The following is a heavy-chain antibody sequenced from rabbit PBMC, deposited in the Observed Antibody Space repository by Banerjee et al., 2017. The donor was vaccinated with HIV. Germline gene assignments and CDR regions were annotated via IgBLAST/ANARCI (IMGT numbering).Heavy chain of an antibody. CDR1: GFSFSSSYW. CDR3: ARDFAGYVDFAGANL. CDR2: IYTGSGST. J-gene: IGHJ6*01. D-gene: IGHD6-1*01. V-gene: IGHV1S45*01. Sequence: QEQLEESGGDLVKPEGSLTLTCTASGFSFSSSYWICWVRQAPGKGLEWIACIYTGSGSTYYASWAKGRFTISKTSSTTVTLQMTSLTAADTATYFCARDFAGYVDFAGANLWGQGTLVT.